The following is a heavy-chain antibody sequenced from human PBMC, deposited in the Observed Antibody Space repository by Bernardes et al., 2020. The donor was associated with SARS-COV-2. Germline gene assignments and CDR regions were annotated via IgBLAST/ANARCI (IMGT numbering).Heavy chain of an antibody. CDR3: ATKGTLIQGKDAFDM. CDR2: IYPGDSDT. CDR1: GYRFTSYW. D-gene: IGHD3-22*01. Sequence: GESLKISCKGSGYRFTSYWISWVRQMPGKGLEWMGIIYPGDSDTRHSPSFQGQVTISVDKSISTAYLQWSSLKASDTAMYYCATKGTLIQGKDAFDMWGQGTMVTVSS. J-gene: IGHJ3*02. V-gene: IGHV5-51*01.